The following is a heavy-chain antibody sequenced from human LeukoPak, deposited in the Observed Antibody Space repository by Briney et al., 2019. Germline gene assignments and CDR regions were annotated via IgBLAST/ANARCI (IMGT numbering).Heavy chain of an antibody. V-gene: IGHV4-4*02. Sequence: PSETLSLTCAVSDGSISSSNWWSWVRQPPGKGLEWIGEIYHSGSTNYNPSLKSRVTISVDTSKNQFSLKLSSVTAADTAVYYCARDERLVAGNYGVDNWFDPWGQGTLVTVSS. J-gene: IGHJ5*02. D-gene: IGHD4-17*01. CDR1: DGSISSSNW. CDR3: ARDERLVAGNYGVDNWFDP. CDR2: IYHSGST.